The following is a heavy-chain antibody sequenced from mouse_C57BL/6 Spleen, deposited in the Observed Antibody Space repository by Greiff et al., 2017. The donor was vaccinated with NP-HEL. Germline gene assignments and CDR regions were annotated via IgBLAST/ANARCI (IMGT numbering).Heavy chain of an antibody. CDR3: ARSYSNYVGFAY. J-gene: IGHJ3*01. CDR1: GFSLSTSGMG. CDR2: IYWDDDK. D-gene: IGHD2-5*01. V-gene: IGHV8-12*01. Sequence: QVTLKESGPGILQSSQTLSLTCSFSGFSLSTSGMGVSWIRQPSGKGLEWLAHIYWDDDKRYNPSLKSRLTISKDTSRNQVFLKITSVDTADTATYYCARSYSNYVGFAYWGQGTLVTVSA.